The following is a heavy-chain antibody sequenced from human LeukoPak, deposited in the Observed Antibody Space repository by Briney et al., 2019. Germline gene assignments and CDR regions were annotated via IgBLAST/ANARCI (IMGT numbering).Heavy chain of an antibody. CDR1: GFTFSTSA. Sequence: GGSLRLSCVVSGFTFSTSAMSWVRQAPGKGLEWVSGISESGGSTYYADSVKGRFTSSRDNSKNTLYLQMNNLRAEDTAAYYCTKGSFWGQGTLVTVSS. D-gene: IGHD3-10*01. CDR2: ISESGGST. V-gene: IGHV3-23*01. J-gene: IGHJ4*02. CDR3: TKGSF.